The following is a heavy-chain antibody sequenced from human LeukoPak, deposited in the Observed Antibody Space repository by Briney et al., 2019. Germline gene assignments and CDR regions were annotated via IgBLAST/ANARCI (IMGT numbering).Heavy chain of an antibody. CDR2: VFYNGAT. Sequence: PSETLSLTCIVSGGSISSSIYYWAWVRQPPGKGLEWIGTVFYNGATQYSPSLRSRVTISIDTSTNQFSLKLSSVTAADTAVYCCARDSALGWFDPWGQGTLVTVSS. CDR3: ARDSALGWFDP. D-gene: IGHD7-27*01. V-gene: IGHV4-39*07. J-gene: IGHJ5*02. CDR1: GGSISSSIYY.